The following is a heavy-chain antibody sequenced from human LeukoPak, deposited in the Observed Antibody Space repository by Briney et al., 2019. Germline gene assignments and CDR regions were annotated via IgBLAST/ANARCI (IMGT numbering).Heavy chain of an antibody. V-gene: IGHV3-48*03. CDR1: GFTFSNYE. J-gene: IGHJ4*02. Sequence: GGSLRLSCAASGFTFSNYEMNWVRQAPGKGLEWGSYISGSGSTIYYADSVKGRFTISRDNAKDSLYLQMNSLRAEDTAVYYCARVRSGYSHENYFDYWGQGTLVTVSS. D-gene: IGHD5-18*01. CDR2: ISGSGSTI. CDR3: ARVRSGYSHENYFDY.